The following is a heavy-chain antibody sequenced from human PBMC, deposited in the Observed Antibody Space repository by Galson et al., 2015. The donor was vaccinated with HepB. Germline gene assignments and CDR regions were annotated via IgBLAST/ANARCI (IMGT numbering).Heavy chain of an antibody. CDR2: FDPEDGET. J-gene: IGHJ4*02. D-gene: IGHD5-18*01. V-gene: IGHV1-24*01. CDR1: GYTLTELS. Sequence: SVKVSCKVSGYTLTELSMHWVRQAPGKGLEWMGGFDPEDGETIYAQKFQGRVTMTEDTSTDTAYMELSSLRSEDTAVYYCATSGAYSYGLLGFDYWGQGTLVTVSS. CDR3: ATSGAYSYGLLGFDY.